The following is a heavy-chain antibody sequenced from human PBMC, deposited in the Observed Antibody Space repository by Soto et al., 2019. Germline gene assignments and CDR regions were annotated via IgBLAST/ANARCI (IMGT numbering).Heavy chain of an antibody. D-gene: IGHD3-22*01. CDR3: AKPHWDYDNSWFDP. V-gene: IGHV3-23*01. CDR2: ISSNGVTT. J-gene: IGHJ5*02. Sequence: EGQLLESGGGLTQPGGSLRLSCVASGFTFSTYAMIWVRQAPGKGLEWVSGISSNGVTTHYADSVKGRFTISRDNSRSTLYLQINSLRAEDTALYFCAKPHWDYDNSWFDPWGQGTLVTVTS. CDR1: GFTFSTYA.